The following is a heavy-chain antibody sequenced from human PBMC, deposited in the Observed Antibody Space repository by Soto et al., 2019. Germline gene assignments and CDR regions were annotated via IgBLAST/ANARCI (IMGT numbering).Heavy chain of an antibody. CDR2: INPSGGST. CDR3: ARAYCSGGSCYSVFSFDAFDI. V-gene: IGHV1-46*03. J-gene: IGHJ3*02. CDR1: GYTFTSYY. Sequence: ASVKVSCKASGYTFTSYYMHWVRQAPGQGLEWMGIINPSGGSTSYAQKFQGRVTMTRDTSTSTVYMELSSLRSEDTAVYYCARAYCSGGSCYSVFSFDAFDIWGQGTMVTVSS. D-gene: IGHD2-15*01.